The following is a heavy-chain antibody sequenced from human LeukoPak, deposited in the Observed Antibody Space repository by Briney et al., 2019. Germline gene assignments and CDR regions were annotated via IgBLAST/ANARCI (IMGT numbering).Heavy chain of an antibody. J-gene: IGHJ4*02. D-gene: IGHD6-19*01. Sequence: SETLPLTCTVSGGSISSDYWSWIRQPAGRGLEWIGRIYSSGSTKYNPSLKSRVTMSVDTSKNQFSRKLSSVTAADTAVYYCARGRFSSGWYGIDYWGQGTLVTVSS. CDR1: GGSISSDY. CDR2: IYSSGST. CDR3: ARGRFSSGWYGIDY. V-gene: IGHV4-4*07.